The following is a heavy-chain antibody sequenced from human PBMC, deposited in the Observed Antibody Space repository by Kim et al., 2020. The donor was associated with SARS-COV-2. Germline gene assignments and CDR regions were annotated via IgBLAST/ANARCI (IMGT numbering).Heavy chain of an antibody. CDR2: IYTGGTT. J-gene: IGHJ4*02. D-gene: IGHD2-2*03. CDR3: ARVDN. Sequence: GGSLRLSCAASGFTISGNYMIWVRQAPGKGLEWVSVIYTGGTTYYADSVKGRFSISRDNSKNTLYLQMNSMVAEDTAVYYCARVDNWGQGTLVTVSS. V-gene: IGHV3-66*01. CDR1: GFTISGNY.